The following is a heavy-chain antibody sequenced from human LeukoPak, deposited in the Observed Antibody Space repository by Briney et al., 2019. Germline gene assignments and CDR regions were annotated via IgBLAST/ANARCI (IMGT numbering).Heavy chain of an antibody. CDR3: ARDSGSFFDY. J-gene: IGHJ4*02. CDR1: GFTFSSYA. CDR2: INDNGDGT. V-gene: IGHV3-23*01. Sequence: PGGSLRLSCAASGFTFSSYAMSWVRQAPGKGLKWVSTINDNGDGTYYADSVKGRFTISRDNSKNTLYLQMNSLRAEDTAVYYCARDSGSFFDYWGQGTLVTVSS. D-gene: IGHD1-26*01.